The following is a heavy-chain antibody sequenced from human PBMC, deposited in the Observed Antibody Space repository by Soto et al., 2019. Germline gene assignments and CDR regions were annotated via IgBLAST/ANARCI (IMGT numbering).Heavy chain of an antibody. V-gene: IGHV1-69*01. J-gene: IGHJ4*02. CDR1: GGTFSSYA. CDR3: ARDRIAVSCKLDY. D-gene: IGHD6-19*01. CDR2: IIPIFGTA. Sequence: QVQLVQSGAEVKKHGSSVNVSCKASGGTFSSYAISWVRQAPGQGLEWMGGIIPIFGTANYAQQFQGRVMITADESTSTAYMELSSLRSDDTEEYYWARDRIAVSCKLDYLGQVTLVTVSS.